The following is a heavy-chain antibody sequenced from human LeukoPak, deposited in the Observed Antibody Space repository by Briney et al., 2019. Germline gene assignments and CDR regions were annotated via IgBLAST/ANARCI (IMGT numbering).Heavy chain of an antibody. Sequence: SETLSLTCTVSGGSISSYYGSWLRQPRGEGGEGIGYIYDSGSTNYNPSLKNPVTISVATSKNHFSLTLSSLTAADTAVYYCARNYDYVWGSYPPRGFDPWGQGTLVTVSS. CDR2: IYDSGST. V-gene: IGHV4-59*01. CDR1: GGSISSYY. J-gene: IGHJ5*02. CDR3: ARNYDYVWGSYPPRGFDP. D-gene: IGHD3-16*02.